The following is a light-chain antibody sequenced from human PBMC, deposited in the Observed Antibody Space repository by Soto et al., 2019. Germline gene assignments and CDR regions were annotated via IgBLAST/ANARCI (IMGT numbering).Light chain of an antibody. V-gene: IGLV3-1*01. CDR3: QAWDSSTVV. J-gene: IGLJ2*01. Sequence: SYELTQPPSESVSPGQTASITCSGDKLGDKYVCWYQQRPGQSPVLVIYQDRKRPSGIPERFSGSNSGNTATLTISGTQAMDEADYYCQAWDSSTVVFAGGTKLTVL. CDR2: QDR. CDR1: KLGDKY.